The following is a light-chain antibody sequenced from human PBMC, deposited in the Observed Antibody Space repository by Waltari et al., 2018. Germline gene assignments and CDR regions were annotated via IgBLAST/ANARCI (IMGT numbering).Light chain of an antibody. Sequence: QSALTQPASVSGSPGQSNTISCTGTSSDVGGYNYVPWYQQHPGKAPKLMIYDVSKRPSGVSNRFSGSKSGNTASLTISGLQAEDEADYYCSSYTSSSTLVFGGGTKLTVL. V-gene: IGLV2-14*01. J-gene: IGLJ2*01. CDR1: SSDVGGYNY. CDR2: DVS. CDR3: SSYTSSSTLV.